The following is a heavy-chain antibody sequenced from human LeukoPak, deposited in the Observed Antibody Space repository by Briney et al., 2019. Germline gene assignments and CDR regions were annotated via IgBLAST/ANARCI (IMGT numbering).Heavy chain of an antibody. Sequence: GGSLRLSCAASGVTFSGYWRSWVRQAPGKGLEWVANIKQDGSEKYYVDSVKGRFTITRDNAKNSLYLQLNSLRAEDTPVYYCARDNSGSQPYYSYWGQGTLVTVSS. J-gene: IGHJ4*02. CDR2: IKQDGSEK. CDR1: GVTFSGYW. V-gene: IGHV3-7*01. CDR3: ARDNSGSQPYYSY. D-gene: IGHD1-26*01.